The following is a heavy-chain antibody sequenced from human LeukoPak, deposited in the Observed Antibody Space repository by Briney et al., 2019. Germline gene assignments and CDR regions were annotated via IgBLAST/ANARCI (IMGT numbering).Heavy chain of an antibody. Sequence: TGGSLRLSCATSGFTFSTSSINWARQAPGKGLEWVSYISSSSSTIYYADSVKGRFTISRDNAKNSLYLQMNSLRAEDTAVYYCARDFKNYMDVWGKGTTVTVSS. CDR1: GFTFSTSS. V-gene: IGHV3-48*01. CDR2: ISSSSSTI. CDR3: ARDFKNYMDV. J-gene: IGHJ6*03.